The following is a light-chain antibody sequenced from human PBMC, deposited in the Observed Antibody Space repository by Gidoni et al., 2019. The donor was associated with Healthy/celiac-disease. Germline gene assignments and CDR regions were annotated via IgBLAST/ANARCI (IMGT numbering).Light chain of an antibody. CDR3: QVWDSSSDHPV. V-gene: IGLV3-21*02. J-gene: IGLJ3*02. CDR2: DDS. CDR1: TIGSQS. Sequence: SYVLTQPPSVSVAPGQTARITCGGNTIGSQSGNWYQQKPGQAPVLVVYDDSDRPSGIPDRFSGANSGNTATLTSSRVEAGDEADYYWQVWDSSSDHPVFGGGTKRTVL.